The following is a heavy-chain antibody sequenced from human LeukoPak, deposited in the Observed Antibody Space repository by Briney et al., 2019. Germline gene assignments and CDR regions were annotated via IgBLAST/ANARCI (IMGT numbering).Heavy chain of an antibody. V-gene: IGHV3-48*01. CDR1: RFTFSSYS. CDR2: ISSSSSTI. Sequence: PGGSLRLSCAASRFTFSSYSTNWVRQAPGKGLEWVSYISSSSSTIFYADSVKGRFTISRDNAKNSLYLLMNSLRAEDTAVYYCAKVRAGQWSGAFDIWGQGTMVTVSS. D-gene: IGHD6-19*01. J-gene: IGHJ3*02. CDR3: AKVRAGQWSGAFDI.